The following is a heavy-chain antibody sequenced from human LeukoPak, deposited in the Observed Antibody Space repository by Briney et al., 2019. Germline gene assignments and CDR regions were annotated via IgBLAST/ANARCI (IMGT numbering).Heavy chain of an antibody. CDR2: ISAYNGNT. D-gene: IGHD3-10*01. CDR1: GYTFTNYG. J-gene: IGHJ4*02. CDR3: ARASYYGSGTPYTDY. Sequence: AASVKVSCKASGYTFTNYGISWVRQAPGQGLEWMGWISAYNGNTNYAQKLQGRVTMTTDTSTSTAYMELRSLRSDDTAVYYCARASYYGSGTPYTDYWGQGTLVTVSS. V-gene: IGHV1-18*01.